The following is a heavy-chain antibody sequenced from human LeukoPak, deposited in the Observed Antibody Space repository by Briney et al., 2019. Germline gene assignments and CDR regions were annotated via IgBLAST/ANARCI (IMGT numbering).Heavy chain of an antibody. CDR3: ARDKDYFDSGGAFDI. CDR2: IYYSGST. J-gene: IGHJ3*02. V-gene: IGHV4-59*01. CDR1: GGSISSYY. D-gene: IGHD3-22*01. Sequence: SETLSLTCTVSGGSISSYYWSWIRQPPGKGLEWIGYIYYSGSTNYNPSLKSRVTMSVDASKNQFSLKLSSVTAADTAVYYCARDKDYFDSGGAFDIWGQGTMVTVSS.